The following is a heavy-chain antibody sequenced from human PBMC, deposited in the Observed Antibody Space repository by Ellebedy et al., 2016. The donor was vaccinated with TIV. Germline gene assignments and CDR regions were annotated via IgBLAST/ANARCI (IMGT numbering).Heavy chain of an antibody. D-gene: IGHD3-3*01. CDR2: ISYDGSNK. CDR3: ARVFDSYYFDY. V-gene: IGHV3-30-3*01. J-gene: IGHJ4*02. CDR1: GFTFSSYG. Sequence: GGSLRLSCAASGFTFSSYGMHWVRQAPGKGLEWVAFISYDGSNKNYADSVKGRFTISRDKSKNTLYVQMNSLRAEDTAVHYCARVFDSYYFDYWGQGTLVTVSS.